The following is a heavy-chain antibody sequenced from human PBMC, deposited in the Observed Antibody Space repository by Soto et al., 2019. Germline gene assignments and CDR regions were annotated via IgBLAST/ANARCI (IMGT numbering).Heavy chain of an antibody. Sequence: QVQLVQSGAEVKKPGASVKVSCKASGYTFTSYGISWVRQAPGQGLEWMGWISAYNGNTNYAQKIQGRVTMHTDTSTSKAHMELRSLRSDDPAVYYCARDWGYDSSPLHAFDIWGQGTMVTVSS. CDR1: GYTFTSYG. V-gene: IGHV1-18*01. J-gene: IGHJ3*02. CDR2: ISAYNGNT. D-gene: IGHD3-22*01. CDR3: ARDWGYDSSPLHAFDI.